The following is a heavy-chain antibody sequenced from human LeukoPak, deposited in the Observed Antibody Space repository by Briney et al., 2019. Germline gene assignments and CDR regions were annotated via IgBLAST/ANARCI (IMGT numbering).Heavy chain of an antibody. Sequence: ASVKVSCKASGYTFTGYYMHWVRQAPGQGLEWMGWINPNSGGTNYAQKLQGRVTMTTDTSTSTAYMELRSLRSDDTAVYYCARDYSKLLPPDYWGQGTLVTVSS. J-gene: IGHJ4*02. V-gene: IGHV1-2*02. CDR1: GYTFTGYY. D-gene: IGHD3-22*01. CDR2: INPNSGGT. CDR3: ARDYSKLLPPDY.